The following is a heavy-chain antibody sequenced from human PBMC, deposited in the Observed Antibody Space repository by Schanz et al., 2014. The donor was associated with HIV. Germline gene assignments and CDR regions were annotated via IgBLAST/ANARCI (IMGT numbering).Heavy chain of an antibody. Sequence: QVQLEQSGAEVKRPGSSVKLSCKASGGTFTNYAISWVRQAPGQGLQWMGGIIPFFGTANYAQTLQGRLTSTADESTGTAYMDLTSLRYEDTALYYCAASMYNGSYGTHYYFDLWGRGTLVTVSS. CDR3: AASMYNGSYGTHYYFDL. CDR1: GGTFTNYA. V-gene: IGHV1-69*01. D-gene: IGHD1-26*01. J-gene: IGHJ2*01. CDR2: IIPFFGTA.